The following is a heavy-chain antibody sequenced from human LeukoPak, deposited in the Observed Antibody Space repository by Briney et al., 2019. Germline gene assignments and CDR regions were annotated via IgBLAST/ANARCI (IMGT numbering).Heavy chain of an antibody. CDR1: GYSFATYW. CDR3: ARYLHYGTFFDF. D-gene: IGHD1/OR15-1a*01. Sequence: GESLKISCKGSGYSFATYWIGWVRQMPGKGLEGMGIIYPGDSDTRYSPYFQGQVPISADKSIPPASLQWSSLKASDTAMYYCARYLHYGTFFDFWGQGTLVTVSS. V-gene: IGHV5-51*03. J-gene: IGHJ4*02. CDR2: IYPGDSDT.